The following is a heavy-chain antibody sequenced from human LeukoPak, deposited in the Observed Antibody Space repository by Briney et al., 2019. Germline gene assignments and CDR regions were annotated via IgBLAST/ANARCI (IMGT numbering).Heavy chain of an antibody. CDR1: VGSISSYY. V-gene: IGHV4-59*08. J-gene: IGHJ4*02. D-gene: IGHD3-10*01. CDR2: IYYSGST. Sequence: PSETLSLTCTVSVGSISSYYWSWIRQPPGKGLEWIGYIYYSGSTYYNPSLKSRVTISVDTSKNQFSLKLSSVTAADTAVYYCARLYTAGSSWIDYWGQGTLVTVSS. CDR3: ARLYTAGSSWIDY.